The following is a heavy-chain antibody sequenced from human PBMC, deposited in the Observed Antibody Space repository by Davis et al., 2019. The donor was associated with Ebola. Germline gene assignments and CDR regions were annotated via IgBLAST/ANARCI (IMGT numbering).Heavy chain of an antibody. J-gene: IGHJ4*02. V-gene: IGHV3-13*01. CDR2: ISSAGDT. CDR1: GFTFSAYD. CDR3: ARGFCGGGSCYGGFDN. Sequence: GESLKISCVASGFTFSAYDMHWVRQITGKRLEWVSAISSAGDTYYAGSVKGRFTISRENAKNSLYLQMNSLRAGDTAVYFCARGFCGGGSCYGGFDNWGQGVLVTVSS. D-gene: IGHD2-15*01.